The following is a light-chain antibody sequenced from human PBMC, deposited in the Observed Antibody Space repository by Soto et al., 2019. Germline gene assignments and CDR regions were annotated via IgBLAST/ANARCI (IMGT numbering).Light chain of an antibody. CDR2: DAS. CDR3: QQYNSVT. V-gene: IGKV1-5*01. CDR1: QSISSW. Sequence: DIQMTQSPSTLSASVGDRVTITCRASQSISSWLAWYQQKPGKAPKLLIYDASSLESGVPSRFSGSGSATEFTLTISSLQPDDFATYYCQQYNSVTFGQGTKLEIK. J-gene: IGKJ2*01.